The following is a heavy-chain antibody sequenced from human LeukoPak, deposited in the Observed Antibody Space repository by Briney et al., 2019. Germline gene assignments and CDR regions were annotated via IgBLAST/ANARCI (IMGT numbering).Heavy chain of an antibody. D-gene: IGHD1-1*01. CDR1: GFTSINSA. V-gene: IGHV3-23*01. J-gene: IGHJ4*02. CDR2: ISGSGYTT. CDR3: ASQERQIQEWQFDY. Sequence: GGSLRLSCAASGFTSINSAMTWVRQAPGKGLEWVSDISGSGYTTFYADSVKGRFTISRDNSKNTLYLQMNSLRAEDTAVYYCASQERQIQEWQFDYWGQGTLVTVSS.